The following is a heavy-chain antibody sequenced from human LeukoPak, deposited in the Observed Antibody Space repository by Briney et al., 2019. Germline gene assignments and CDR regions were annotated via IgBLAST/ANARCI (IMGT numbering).Heavy chain of an antibody. CDR3: ARVRLDYYYYYGMDV. Sequence: GGSLRLSCAASGFTVSSYAMHWVRQAPGKGLEWVAVISYDGSNKYHAESVKGRFTISRDNSKNTLYLQMNSLRAEDTAVYYCARVRLDYYYYYGMDVWGQGTTVTVSS. V-gene: IGHV3-30*03. J-gene: IGHJ6*02. D-gene: IGHD3-22*01. CDR1: GFTVSSYA. CDR2: ISYDGSNK.